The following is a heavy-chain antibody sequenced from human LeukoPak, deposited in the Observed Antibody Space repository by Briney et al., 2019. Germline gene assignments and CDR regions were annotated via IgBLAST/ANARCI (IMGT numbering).Heavy chain of an antibody. J-gene: IGHJ5*02. CDR2: IIPIFGTA. V-gene: IGHV1-69*13. Sequence: SVKVSCKASGYTFTSYGISWVRQAPGQGLEWMGGIIPIFGTANYAQKFQGRVTITADESTSTAYMELSSLRSEDTAVYYCARDARHRYCSSSSCYRGWLDPWGQGTPVTVSS. D-gene: IGHD2-2*01. CDR1: GYTFTSYG. CDR3: ARDARHRYCSSSSCYRGWLDP.